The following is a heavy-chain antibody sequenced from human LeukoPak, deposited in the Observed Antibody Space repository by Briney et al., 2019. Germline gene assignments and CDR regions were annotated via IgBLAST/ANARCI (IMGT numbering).Heavy chain of an antibody. D-gene: IGHD6-19*01. J-gene: IGHJ4*02. V-gene: IGHV3-7*03. CDR1: GFTFRGFG. CDR2: IKEDGSQK. Sequence: GGPLRLSCAASGFTFRGFGMTWVPQAPGKGRRWVANIKEDGSQKYYVDSVKGRFTISRDNAKNSLFLQTNSLRVDDTAVYYCARDSGWFRFDYWGQGTLVTVSS. CDR3: ARDSGWFRFDY.